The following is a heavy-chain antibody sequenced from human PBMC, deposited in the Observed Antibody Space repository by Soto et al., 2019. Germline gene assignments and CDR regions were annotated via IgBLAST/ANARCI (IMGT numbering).Heavy chain of an antibody. CDR3: AREDRQWLVPYYYYYGMDV. J-gene: IGHJ6*02. V-gene: IGHV3-30-3*01. Sequence: LRLSCAASGFTFSSYAMHWVRQAPGKGLEWVAVISYDGSNKYYADSVKGRFTISRDNSKNTLYLQMNSLRAEDTAVYYCAREDRQWLVPYYYYYGMDVWGQGTTVTVSS. D-gene: IGHD6-19*01. CDR1: GFTFSSYA. CDR2: ISYDGSNK.